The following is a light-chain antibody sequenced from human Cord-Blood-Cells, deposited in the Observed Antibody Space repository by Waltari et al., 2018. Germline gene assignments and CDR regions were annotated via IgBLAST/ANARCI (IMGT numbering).Light chain of an antibody. V-gene: IGLV3-1*01. J-gene: IGLJ2*01. CDR3: QAWDSSTHVV. Sequence: PGQTASITCSGDKLGDKYACWYQQKPGQSPVLVIYQDSKRPSGIPERFSGSNSGNTATLTISGTQAMDEADYYCQAWDSSTHVVFGGGTKLTVL. CDR2: QDS. CDR1: KLGDKY.